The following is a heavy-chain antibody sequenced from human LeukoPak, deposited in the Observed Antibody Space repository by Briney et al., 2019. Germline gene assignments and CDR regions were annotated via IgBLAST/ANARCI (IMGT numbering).Heavy chain of an antibody. Sequence: PGGSLRLSCAASGFTFSDSYMSWIRQPPGKGLEWVSYISTSGRTKYYADSVKGRFPISSDNAKNSLYLQMNSLRAEDTAVYYCASSSEGEFDYWGQRTLVTVSS. CDR3: ASSSEGEFDY. CDR1: GFTFSDSY. V-gene: IGHV3-11*01. CDR2: ISTSGRTK. J-gene: IGHJ4*02. D-gene: IGHD3-10*01.